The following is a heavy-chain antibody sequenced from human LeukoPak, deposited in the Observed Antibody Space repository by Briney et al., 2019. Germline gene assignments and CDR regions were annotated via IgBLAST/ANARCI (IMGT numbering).Heavy chain of an antibody. CDR3: ARGSPIAVADYYYYMDV. CDR2: IIPIFGTA. CDR1: GGTFSSYA. V-gene: IGHV1-69*01. D-gene: IGHD6-19*01. J-gene: IGHJ6*03. Sequence: ASVKVSCKASGGTFSSYAISWVRQAPGQGLEWMGGIIPIFGTANYAQKFQGRVTITADESTSTAYMELSSLRSEDTAVYYCARGSPIAVADYYYYMDVWGKGTTVTVSS.